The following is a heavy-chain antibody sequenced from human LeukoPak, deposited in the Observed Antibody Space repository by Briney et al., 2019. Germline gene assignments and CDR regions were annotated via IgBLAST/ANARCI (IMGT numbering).Heavy chain of an antibody. CDR2: IYYSGTT. CDR1: GGSISSFC. J-gene: IGHJ3*02. Sequence: SETLSLTCTASGGSISSFCWSWIRQPPGKGLEWIAYIYYSGTTNYSPSLKSRVTISVDPSKNQFSLKVTSVTAADTAVYYCARHARIVGDNGAFDIWGQGTMVTVSS. CDR3: ARHARIVGDNGAFDI. V-gene: IGHV4-59*08. D-gene: IGHD1-26*01.